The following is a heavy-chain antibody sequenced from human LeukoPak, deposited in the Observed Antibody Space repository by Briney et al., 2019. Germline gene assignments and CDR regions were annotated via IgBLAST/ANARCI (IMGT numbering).Heavy chain of an antibody. J-gene: IGHJ4*02. CDR1: GGSISSYY. Sequence: KPSETLSLTCTVSGGSISSYYWSWIRQPAGKGLEWIGRIYTSGSTNYNPSLKSRVTISVDTSKNQFSLKLSSVTAADTAVYYCASSRQSGMGISSFDYWGQGTLVTVSS. CDR2: IYTSGST. V-gene: IGHV4-4*07. D-gene: IGHD6-13*01. CDR3: ASSRQSGMGISSFDY.